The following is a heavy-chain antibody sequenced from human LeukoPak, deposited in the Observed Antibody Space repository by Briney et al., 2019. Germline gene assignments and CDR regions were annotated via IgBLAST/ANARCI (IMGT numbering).Heavy chain of an antibody. D-gene: IGHD5-18*01. CDR1: GGTFSSYA. Sequence: ASVKVSCKASGGTFSSYAISWVRQAPGQGLEWMGGIIPIFGTANYAQKFQGRVTITADESTSTAYMELSSLRSEDTAVYYCARARGIQLWSFDYWGQGTLVTVSS. CDR3: ARARGIQLWSFDY. J-gene: IGHJ4*02. CDR2: IIPIFGTA. V-gene: IGHV1-69*13.